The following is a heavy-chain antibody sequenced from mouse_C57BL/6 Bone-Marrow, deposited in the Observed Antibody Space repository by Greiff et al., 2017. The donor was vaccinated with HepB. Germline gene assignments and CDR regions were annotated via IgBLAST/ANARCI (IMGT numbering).Heavy chain of an antibody. D-gene: IGHD2-3*01. J-gene: IGHJ2*01. V-gene: IGHV1-19*01. CDR3: ARRWLLRDY. Sequence: EVKLEESGPVLVKPGASVKMSCKASGYTFTDYYMNWVKQSHGKSLEWIGFINPYNGGTSYNQKFKGKATLTVDKSSSTAYMELNSLTSEDSAVYYCARRWLLRDYWGQGTTLTVSS. CDR2: INPYNGGT. CDR1: GYTFTDYY.